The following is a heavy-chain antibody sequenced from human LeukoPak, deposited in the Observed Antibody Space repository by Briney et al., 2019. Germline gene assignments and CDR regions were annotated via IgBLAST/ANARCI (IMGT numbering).Heavy chain of an antibody. V-gene: IGHV1-69*05. CDR3: ARGPVVVVAATRGSGSYFDY. Sequence: GASVKVSCKASGYTFTSYAISWVRQAPGQGLEWMGGIIPIFGTANYAQKFQGRVTITTDESTSTAYMELSSLRSEDTAVYYCARGPVVVVAATRGSGSYFDYWGQGTLVTVSS. CDR1: GYTFTSYA. D-gene: IGHD2-15*01. J-gene: IGHJ4*02. CDR2: IIPIFGTA.